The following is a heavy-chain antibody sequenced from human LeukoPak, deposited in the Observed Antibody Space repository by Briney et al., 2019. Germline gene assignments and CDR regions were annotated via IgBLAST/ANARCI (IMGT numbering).Heavy chain of an antibody. J-gene: IGHJ6*02. V-gene: IGHV3-53*01. D-gene: IGHD2-15*01. CDR1: GFTVSSNY. CDR3: ASLGYCSGGSCYGYYYGMDV. CDR2: IYSGGNT. Sequence: GGSLRLSCAASGFTVSSNYMSWVRQAPGKGLEWVSVIYSGGNTYYADSVKGRFTISRDNSKNTLYLQMNSLRAEDTAVYYCASLGYCSGGSCYGYYYGMDVWGQGTTVTVSS.